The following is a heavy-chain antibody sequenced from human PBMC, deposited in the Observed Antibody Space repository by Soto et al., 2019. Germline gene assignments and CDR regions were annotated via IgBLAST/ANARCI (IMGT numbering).Heavy chain of an antibody. V-gene: IGHV4-31*03. J-gene: IGHJ5*02. CDR1: GGSISSDDFY. CDR3: ARLRGSWQSGFDP. Sequence: QVQLQESGPGLVKPSQTLSLTCTVSGGSISSDDFYWSWIRQHRGKGLEWIGYIYYSGNTYYNPSLKSRVTILVDTSKSQFSLNLSSVTAADTAVYYCARLRGSWQSGFDPWGQGTLVTVSS. D-gene: IGHD6-13*01. CDR2: IYYSGNT.